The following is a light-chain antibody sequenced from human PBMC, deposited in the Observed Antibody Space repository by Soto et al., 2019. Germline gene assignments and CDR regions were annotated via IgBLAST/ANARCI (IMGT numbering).Light chain of an antibody. J-gene: IGKJ1*01. CDR3: QQYNSYWT. Sequence: DIQMTQSPSTLSASVGDRVTITCRASQSISSWLAWYQQKPGKAPKLLIYDASSLESGVPSRFSGSGSGTEFTLTISSLQPDDFATYYCQQYNSYWTFGQGTKGE. V-gene: IGKV1-5*01. CDR2: DAS. CDR1: QSISSW.